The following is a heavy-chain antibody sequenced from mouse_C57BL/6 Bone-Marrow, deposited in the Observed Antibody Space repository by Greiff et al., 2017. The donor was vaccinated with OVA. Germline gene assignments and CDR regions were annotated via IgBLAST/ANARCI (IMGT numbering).Heavy chain of an antibody. CDR1: GYTFTSYW. CDR3: ARRAQATWFAY. V-gene: IGHV1-61*01. CDR2: IYPSDSET. D-gene: IGHD3-2*02. J-gene: IGHJ3*01. Sequence: QVQLQQPGAELVRPGSSVKLSCKASGYTFTSYWMDWVKQRPGQGLEWIGNIYPSDSETHYNQKFKDKATLTVDKSSSTAYMQLSSLTSEDSAVYYSARRAQATWFAYWGQGTLVTVSA.